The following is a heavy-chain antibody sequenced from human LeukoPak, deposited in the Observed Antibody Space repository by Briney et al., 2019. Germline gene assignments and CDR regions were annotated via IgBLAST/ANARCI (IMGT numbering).Heavy chain of an antibody. D-gene: IGHD2-2*02. CDR3: ARARYGYCSSTSCYSLNWFDP. CDR1: GGSMSSYY. V-gene: IGHV4-4*07. CDR2: IYSSGTT. J-gene: IGHJ5*02. Sequence: SETLSLTCTVFGGSMSSYYWSWIRQPAGKGLEWIGRIYSSGTTNYNPSLKSRVTMSVDTSKKEFSLKLTSVTAADTAVYYCARARYGYCSSTSCYSLNWFDPWGQGTLVTVSS.